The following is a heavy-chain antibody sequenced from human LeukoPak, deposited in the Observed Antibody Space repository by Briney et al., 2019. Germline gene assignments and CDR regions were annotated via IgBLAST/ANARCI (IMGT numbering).Heavy chain of an antibody. CDR3: ARDPQLGPFDY. J-gene: IGHJ4*02. CDR1: GGSISSYY. CDR2: IYTSGRT. Sequence: SETLSLTCPVSGGSISSYYWSWIRQPAGKGLEWIGRIYTSGRTNYNPSLKSRVTMSVDASKKQFSLKLSSVTAADTAVYYCARDPQLGPFDYWGQGTLVTVSS. V-gene: IGHV4-4*07. D-gene: IGHD6-6*01.